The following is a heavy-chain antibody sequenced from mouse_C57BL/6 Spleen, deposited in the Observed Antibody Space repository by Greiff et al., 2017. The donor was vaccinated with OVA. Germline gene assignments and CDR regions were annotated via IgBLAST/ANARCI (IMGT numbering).Heavy chain of an antibody. D-gene: IGHD1-1*01. CDR3: SRGPYYYGSSYPDY. CDR2: IDPANGNT. CDR1: GFNIKNTY. Sequence: EVQLQESVAELVRPGASVKLSCTASGFNIKNTYMHWVKQRPEQGLEWIGRIDPANGNTKYAPKFQGKATITADKSSNTAYLQLCSLTSEDTAIYYCSRGPYYYGSSYPDYWGQGTTLTVSS. J-gene: IGHJ2*01. V-gene: IGHV14-3*01.